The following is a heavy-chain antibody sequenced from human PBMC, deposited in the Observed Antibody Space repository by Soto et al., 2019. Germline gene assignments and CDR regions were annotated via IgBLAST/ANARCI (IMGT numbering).Heavy chain of an antibody. CDR1: GYTFTSYG. CDR2: INAANGDT. CDR3: VRRHVSATGIDWFDP. J-gene: IGHJ5*02. V-gene: IGHV1-3*01. Sequence: ASVKVSCKASGYTFTSYGIHCGRQAPGQRLEWMGWINAANGDTKYSPKFQGRVTITRDTSASTAYMELSSLRSEDTAVYYCVRRHVSATGIDWFDPWGQGTLVTVSS. D-gene: IGHD6-13*01.